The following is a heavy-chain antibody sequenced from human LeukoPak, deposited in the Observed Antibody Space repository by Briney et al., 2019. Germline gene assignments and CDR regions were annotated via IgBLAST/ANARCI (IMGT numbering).Heavy chain of an antibody. Sequence: GGSLRLSCAASGFTFSSYGMHWVRQAPGKGLEWVAVIWYDGSNKYYADSVKGRFTISRDNSKNTLYLQMNSLRAEDTAVYYCARDHGYCSSASCYAWVFDYWGQGTLVTVSS. J-gene: IGHJ4*02. V-gene: IGHV3-33*01. CDR2: IWYDGSNK. CDR3: ARDHGYCSSASCYAWVFDY. D-gene: IGHD2-2*03. CDR1: GFTFSSYG.